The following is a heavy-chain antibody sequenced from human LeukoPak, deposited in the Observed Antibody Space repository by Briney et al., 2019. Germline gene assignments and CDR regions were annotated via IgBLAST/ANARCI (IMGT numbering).Heavy chain of an antibody. CDR2: INPNSGGT. J-gene: IGHJ4*02. V-gene: IGHV1-2*02. CDR3: ARDLDTKDFWSGDHECYFDY. CDR1: GYXFTGYY. D-gene: IGHD3-3*01. Sequence: ASVKVSCRASGYXFTGYYMHWVRQAPGQGLEWMGWINPNSGGTNYAQKFQGRVTMTRDTSISTAYMELSRLRSDDTAVYYCARDLDTKDFWSGDHECYFDYWGQGTLVTVSS.